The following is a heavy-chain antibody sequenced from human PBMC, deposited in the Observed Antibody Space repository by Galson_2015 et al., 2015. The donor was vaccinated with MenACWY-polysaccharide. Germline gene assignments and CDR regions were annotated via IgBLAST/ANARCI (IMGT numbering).Heavy chain of an antibody. D-gene: IGHD5-12*01. J-gene: IGHJ4*02. CDR2: IKSDGSST. V-gene: IGHV3-74*01. CDR1: GFTFSTYW. CDR3: ARGYSASD. Sequence: SLRLSCAASGFTFSTYWMHWVRQAPGKGLVWVSRIKSDGSSTNYADSVKGRFTISRDNAKNTLYLQMNSLRAEDTALYYCARGYSASDGGQGTLVTVSA.